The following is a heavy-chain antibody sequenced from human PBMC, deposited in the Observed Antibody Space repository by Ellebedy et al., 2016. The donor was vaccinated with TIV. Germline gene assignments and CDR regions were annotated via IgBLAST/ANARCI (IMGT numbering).Heavy chain of an antibody. Sequence: GESLKISCVASGFTFSGYAMNWVRQAPGKGLEWVAGINNGGRTTSYADSVKGRFTISRDNSRSTLYLQMNSLRAEDSAVYYCAKDMVFGDGKWEINVWGQGTTVTVSS. CDR2: INNGGRTT. D-gene: IGHD1-26*01. CDR3: AKDMVFGDGKWEINV. CDR1: GFTFSGYA. V-gene: IGHV3-23*01. J-gene: IGHJ6*02.